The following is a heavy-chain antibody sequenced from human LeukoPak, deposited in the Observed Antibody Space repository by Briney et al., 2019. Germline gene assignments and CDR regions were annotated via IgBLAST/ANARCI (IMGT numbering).Heavy chain of an antibody. Sequence: SETLSLTCTVSGGSISSYYWSWIRQPPGKGLEWIGYIHDSDYTKYNPSLKSRVTISVDTSKNQFSLKVRSVTAADTAVYYCARLGQYSGYEDYWSQGTLVTVSS. CDR1: GGSISSYY. V-gene: IGHV4-59*01. D-gene: IGHD5-12*01. J-gene: IGHJ4*02. CDR2: IHDSDYT. CDR3: ARLGQYSGYEDY.